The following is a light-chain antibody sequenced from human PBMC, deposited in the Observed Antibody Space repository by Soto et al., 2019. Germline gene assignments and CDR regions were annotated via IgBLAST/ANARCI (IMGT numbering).Light chain of an antibody. V-gene: IGLV1-40*01. CDR3: QSYDSSLTGWV. J-gene: IGLJ1*01. CDR2: DYN. Sequence: QSALTQPPSVSGAPGHRVTISCAGSSSNIGANYAVHWYQQLPGTAPKLLIYDYNKRPSGVPDRFSGSKSGTSASLAITGLQAEDDADYYCQSYDSSLTGWVFGTGTKVTAL. CDR1: SSNIGANYA.